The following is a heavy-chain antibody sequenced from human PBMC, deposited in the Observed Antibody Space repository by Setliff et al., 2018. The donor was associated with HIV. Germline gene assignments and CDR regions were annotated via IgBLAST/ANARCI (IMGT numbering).Heavy chain of an antibody. CDR3: ARDEDGYNHFDF. J-gene: IGHJ4*02. CDR1: GFTFSNYN. Sequence: GGSLRLSCAASGFTFSNYNMNWVRQAPGKGLEWVSYISSSSSYKHYADSVKGRFTISRDNAKNSLYLQMNSLRVEDTAVYYCARDEDGYNHFDFWGQGTLVTVSS. D-gene: IGHD5-12*01. CDR2: ISSSSSYK. V-gene: IGHV3-21*05.